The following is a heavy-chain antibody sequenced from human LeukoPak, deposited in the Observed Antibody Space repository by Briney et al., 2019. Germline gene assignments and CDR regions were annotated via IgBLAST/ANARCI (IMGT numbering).Heavy chain of an antibody. D-gene: IGHD3-22*01. CDR2: IHYGGSA. CDR3: ARLTFYYDGSGYYFDY. V-gene: IGHV4-39*01. J-gene: IGHJ4*02. CDR1: GASISSTSYY. Sequence: PSETLSLTCTVSGASISSTSYYWVWIRQPREKGLQWIGSIHYGGSAYYNPSLKSRVTISVDTSKNQFSLKLSSVTATDTAVYYCARLTFYYDGSGYYFDYWGQGTLVTVSS.